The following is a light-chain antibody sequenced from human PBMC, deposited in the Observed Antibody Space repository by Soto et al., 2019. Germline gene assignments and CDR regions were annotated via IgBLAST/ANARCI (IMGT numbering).Light chain of an antibody. Sequence: QSALAQPSSVSGSPGQSITISCTGTSTDVGGYNYVSWYQHHPGKGPKLIIYEVSNRPSGVSDRFSGSKSGNKASLIISNLEAEDESDYYCGSYTGTDTPFVFGTGTKVT. CDR1: STDVGGYNY. CDR2: EVS. CDR3: GSYTGTDTPFV. V-gene: IGLV2-14*01. J-gene: IGLJ1*01.